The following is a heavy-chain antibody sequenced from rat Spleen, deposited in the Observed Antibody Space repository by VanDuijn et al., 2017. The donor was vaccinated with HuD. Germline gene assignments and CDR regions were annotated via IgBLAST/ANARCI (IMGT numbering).Heavy chain of an antibody. CDR3: ARAGYLRDWYFDF. Sequence: EVQLVESGGGLVQPGRSLKLSCAASGFTFGNYGMAWVRQAPTKGLEWVATISSDGRRNYYRDSVKGRFTISRDNTKNTLYLQMDNLRSEDTATYYCARAGYLRDWYFDFWGPGTMVAVSS. CDR1: GFTFGNYG. J-gene: IGHJ1*01. CDR2: ISSDGRRN. D-gene: IGHD2-2*01. V-gene: IGHV5-29*01.